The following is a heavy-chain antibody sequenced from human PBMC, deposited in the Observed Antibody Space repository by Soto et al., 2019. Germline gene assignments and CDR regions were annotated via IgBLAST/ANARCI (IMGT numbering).Heavy chain of an antibody. CDR3: ARRMSGGDV. V-gene: IGHV1-8*01. J-gene: IGHJ6*04. Sequence: ASVKVSCKASGYTFSNFDIYWVRQATGQGLEWMGWMNPNGGHTGYAQKFQGRATMTRNTSISTAYMELSSLSSEDTAVYYCARRMSGGDVWGKGTTVTVSS. CDR1: GYTFSNFD. D-gene: IGHD2-15*01. CDR2: MNPNGGHT.